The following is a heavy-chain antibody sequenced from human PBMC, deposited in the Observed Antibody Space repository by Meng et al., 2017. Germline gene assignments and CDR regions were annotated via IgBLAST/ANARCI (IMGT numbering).Heavy chain of an antibody. CDR1: GYTFIGHY. CDR3: ARVGVGAPFDY. J-gene: IGHJ4*02. CDR2: INPNSGGT. D-gene: IGHD3-16*01. Sequence: QVQLVQSGAELKMPGASVKVSCKVSGYTFIGHYLHWVRQAPGQGLEWMGWINPNSGGTRYAQKFQGRVTMTWDTSVSTAFMELTRLKSDDAALYYCARVGVGAPFDYWGQGTLVTVSS. V-gene: IGHV1-2*02.